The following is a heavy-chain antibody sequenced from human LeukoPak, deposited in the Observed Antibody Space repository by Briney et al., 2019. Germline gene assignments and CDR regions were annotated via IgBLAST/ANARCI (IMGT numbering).Heavy chain of an antibody. CDR1: GFTLRTSR. CDR2: ISGDGDST. V-gene: IGHV3-23*01. CDR3: AKDWDY. Sequence: GGSLRLSCATSGFTLRTSRMNWVRQVPGRGLEWVSTISGDGDSTYYADSVKGRFTMSRDNAKNTLHLQMNRLRAEDTGIYYCAKDWDYWGQGTQVTVSS. J-gene: IGHJ4*02.